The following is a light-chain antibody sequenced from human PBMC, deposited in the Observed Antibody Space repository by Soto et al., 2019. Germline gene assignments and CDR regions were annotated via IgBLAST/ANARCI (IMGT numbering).Light chain of an antibody. V-gene: IGKV4-1*01. Sequence: DIVMTQSPDSLTVSLGERATINCTSSQTIFYSSNNRNYLAWYQQRPGQPPKLLIYWASTRESEVPDRFSGSGSGTDFTLTISSLEPEDSAVYYCQQRHMWPITFGQGTRLEIK. CDR2: WAS. CDR1: QTIFYSSNNRNY. CDR3: QQRHMWPIT. J-gene: IGKJ5*01.